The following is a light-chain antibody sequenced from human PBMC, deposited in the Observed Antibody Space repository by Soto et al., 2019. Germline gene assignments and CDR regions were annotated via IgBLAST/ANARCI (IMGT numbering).Light chain of an antibody. V-gene: IGKV3-20*01. CDR2: GAS. Sequence: EIVLTQSPGTLSLSPGERATLSCRASQSVSSNLAWYQHKPGQAPRLLTYGASSRATGIPDRFSASGSGTDFTLTISRLEPEDFAVYYCHHYVSSPITFGQGTKVDI. CDR1: QSVSSN. J-gene: IGKJ1*01. CDR3: HHYVSSPIT.